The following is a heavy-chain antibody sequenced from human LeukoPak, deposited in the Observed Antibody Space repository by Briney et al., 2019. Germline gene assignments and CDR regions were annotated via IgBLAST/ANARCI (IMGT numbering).Heavy chain of an antibody. CDR1: GFTFSSYG. CDR3: AKDFARDSSSWWSGYYYYYMDV. D-gene: IGHD6-13*01. V-gene: IGHV3-23*01. Sequence: PGGSLRLPCAASGFTFSSYGMSWVRQAPGKGLEWVSAISGSGGSTYYADSVKGRFTIPRDNSKNTLYLQMNSLRAEDTAVYYCAKDFARDSSSWWSGYYYYYMDVWGKGTTVTISS. CDR2: ISGSGGST. J-gene: IGHJ6*03.